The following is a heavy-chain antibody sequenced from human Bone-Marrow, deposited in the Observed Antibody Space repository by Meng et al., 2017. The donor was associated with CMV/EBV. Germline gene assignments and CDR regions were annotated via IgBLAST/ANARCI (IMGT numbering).Heavy chain of an antibody. D-gene: IGHD3-10*01. CDR3: ARAPLEQPSWFYYYYYGTDV. CDR1: GFTFSSYA. Sequence: GESLKISCAASGFTFSSYAMHWVRQAPGKGLEWVAVISYDGSNKYYADSVKGRFTISRDNSKNTLYLQMNSLRAEDTAVYYCARAPLEQPSWFYYYYYGTDVCGQGITVVASS. CDR2: ISYDGSNK. V-gene: IGHV3-30*04. J-gene: IGHJ6*02.